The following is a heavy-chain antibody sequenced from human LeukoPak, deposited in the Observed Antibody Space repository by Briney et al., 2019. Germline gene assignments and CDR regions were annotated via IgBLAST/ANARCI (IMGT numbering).Heavy chain of an antibody. CDR2: ISLDGSEK. CDR3: AREDYDSSGYYYVEGSWFDP. V-gene: IGHV3-30*04. Sequence: GRSLRLSCVASGFTFNSYTMHWVRQAPGKGLEWVALISLDGSEKNYADSVKGRFTVSRGNSKNTLYLQMNSLSAEDTAVYYCAREDYDSSGYYYVEGSWFDPWGQGTLVAVSS. D-gene: IGHD3-22*01. CDR1: GFTFNSYT. J-gene: IGHJ5*02.